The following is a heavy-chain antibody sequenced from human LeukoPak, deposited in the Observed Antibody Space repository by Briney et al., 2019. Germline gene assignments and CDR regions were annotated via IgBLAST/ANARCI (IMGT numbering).Heavy chain of an antibody. Sequence: GGSLRLSCAASGFTFSNYAMTWVRQAPGKGLEWVSALSGSGGSAYYADSVKGRFTISRDNSKNTLYLQMNSLRAEDTAVYYCAKDPHSTVVTRGTFDIWGQGTMVTVPS. CDR2: LSGSGGSA. D-gene: IGHD4-23*01. CDR3: AKDPHSTVVTRGTFDI. J-gene: IGHJ3*02. CDR1: GFTFSNYA. V-gene: IGHV3-23*01.